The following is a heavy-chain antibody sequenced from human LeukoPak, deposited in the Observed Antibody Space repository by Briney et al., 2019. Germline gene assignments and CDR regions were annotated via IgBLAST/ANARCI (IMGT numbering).Heavy chain of an antibody. CDR2: IYYSGST. Sequence: SETLSLTCTVSGGSISSSSYYWGWIRQPPGKGLEWIGSIYYSGSTYYNPSLKSRVTISVDTSKNQFSLKLSSVTAADTAVYYCARYGSGSFRTTYYYYYMDVWGKGTTVTISS. CDR1: GGSISSSSYY. J-gene: IGHJ6*03. V-gene: IGHV4-39*07. CDR3: ARYGSGSFRTTYYYYYMDV. D-gene: IGHD3-10*01.